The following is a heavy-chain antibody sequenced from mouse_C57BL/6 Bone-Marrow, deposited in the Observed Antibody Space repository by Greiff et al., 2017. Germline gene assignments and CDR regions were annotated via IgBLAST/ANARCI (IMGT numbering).Heavy chain of an antibody. D-gene: IGHD2-10*02. V-gene: IGHV1-63*01. CDR1: GYTFTNYW. CDR3: ARGEGYAY. J-gene: IGHJ2*01. CDR2: IYPGGGYT. Sequence: QVQLLQSGAELVRPGTSVKISCKASGYTFTNYWIGWAKQRPGHGLEWIGDIYPGGGYTNYNEKFKGKATLTADKSSSTAYMQFSSLTSEDSAFYYCARGEGYAYWGQGTTLTVSS.